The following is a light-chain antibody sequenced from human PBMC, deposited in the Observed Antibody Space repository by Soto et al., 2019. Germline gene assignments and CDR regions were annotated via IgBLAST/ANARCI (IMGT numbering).Light chain of an antibody. CDR1: QSVSSSY. CDR3: QHYRTS. J-gene: IGKJ4*01. Sequence: EIVLTQSPGTLSLSPGERATLSCRASQSVSSSYLAWYQQKPGQAPRQLIYGASSRATGIPDRFSGSGSRTDFTLTITRLEPEDFVVDYCQHYRTSFGGGTRVEIK. V-gene: IGKV3-20*01. CDR2: GAS.